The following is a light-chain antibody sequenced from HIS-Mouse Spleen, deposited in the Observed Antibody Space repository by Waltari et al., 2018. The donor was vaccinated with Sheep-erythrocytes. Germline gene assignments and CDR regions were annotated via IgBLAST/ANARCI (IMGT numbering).Light chain of an antibody. Sequence: SALTQPRAVSASARQSVTSYCTATSRDGGGYNYVSWYQQHPGKAPKLMIYEGSKRPSGVSNRFSGSKSGNTASLTISGLQAEDEADYYCCSYAGSSTPWVFGGGTKLTVL. CDR2: EGS. V-gene: IGLV2-23*01. CDR1: SRDGGGYNY. CDR3: CSYAGSSTPWV. J-gene: IGLJ3*02.